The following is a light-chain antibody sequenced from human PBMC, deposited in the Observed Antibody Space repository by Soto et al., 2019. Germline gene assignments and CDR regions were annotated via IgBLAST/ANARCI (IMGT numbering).Light chain of an antibody. CDR1: QSISTW. J-gene: IGKJ5*01. CDR3: QQYNSFPYT. V-gene: IGKV1-5*03. Sequence: DILMTQSPSFLSASVGDIVTITCRASQSISTWVAWYQQKPGKAPKLLIYKASSLESGVPSRFSGSRSGIEFTLTISSLQPDDFAVYYCQQYNSFPYTFGQGTRLEIK. CDR2: KAS.